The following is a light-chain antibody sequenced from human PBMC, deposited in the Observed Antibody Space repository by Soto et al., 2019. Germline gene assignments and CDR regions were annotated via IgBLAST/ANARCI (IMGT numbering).Light chain of an antibody. V-gene: IGLV1-51*01. Sequence: QAVLTQPPSGSAAPGQKVTISCSGSSSNIGNNYVFWYQQLPGTAPKLLIYDNDKRPSGIPDRFSGSKSGTSATLGITGLQTGDEADYYCATWDRSLSVGVFGGGTKVTVL. CDR2: DND. CDR3: ATWDRSLSVGV. CDR1: SSNIGNNY. J-gene: IGLJ2*01.